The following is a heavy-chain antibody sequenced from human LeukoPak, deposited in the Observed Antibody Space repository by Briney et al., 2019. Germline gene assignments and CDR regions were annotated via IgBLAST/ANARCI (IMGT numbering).Heavy chain of an antibody. CDR1: GYPFNSFG. J-gene: IGHJ5*02. CDR2: ISAYNGNT. V-gene: IGHV1-18*01. CDR3: ARDCGGDCYQLPNWFDP. Sequence: ASVKVSCKASGYPFNSFGINWVRQAPGQGLEWMGWISAYNGNTKYAQQFQGRVTMTTDRSTSTVYMELRSLRSDDTATYYCARDCGGDCYQLPNWFDPWGQGTLVTVSS. D-gene: IGHD2-21*02.